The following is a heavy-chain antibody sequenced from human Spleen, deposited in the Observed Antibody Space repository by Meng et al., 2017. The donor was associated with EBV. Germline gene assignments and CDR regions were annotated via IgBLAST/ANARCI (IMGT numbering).Heavy chain of an antibody. CDR3: SRDLMGPDDW. D-gene: IGHD1-26*01. J-gene: IGHJ4*02. Sequence: EVQVGQSGAPLVQPGGSLILSCATSGFSFSAYWMHWVRQIPGKGLQWVSRITPDGGRTDYADSVQGRFTISRDNAAKTLYLQMKSLRPEDTAVYYCSRDLMGPDDWWGQGTLVTVSS. V-gene: IGHV3-74*01. CDR2: ITPDGGRT. CDR1: GFSFSAYW.